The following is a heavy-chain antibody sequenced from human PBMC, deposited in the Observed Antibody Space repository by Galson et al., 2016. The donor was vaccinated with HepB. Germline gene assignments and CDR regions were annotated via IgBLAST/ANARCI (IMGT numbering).Heavy chain of an antibody. J-gene: IGHJ6*02. V-gene: IGHV3-23*01. D-gene: IGHD5-24*01. CDR3: ARDGYNDYYQFGMDV. CDR2: ISGGGVNT. Sequence: SLRLSCAVSGISVSSYAMNWVRQAPGKGLEWVSRISGGGVNTYYGDSVEGRFTISRDNSKNTLYLQMNSLTGEDTAVYYCARDGYNDYYQFGMDVWGQGTTVSVSS. CDR1: GISVSSYA.